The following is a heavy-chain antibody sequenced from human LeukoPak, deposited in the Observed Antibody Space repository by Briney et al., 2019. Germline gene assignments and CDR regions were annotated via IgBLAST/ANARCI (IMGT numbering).Heavy chain of an antibody. J-gene: IGHJ6*03. CDR1: RFTFSSYW. Sequence: GGSLRLSCAVSRFTFSSYWMSWVRQAPGKGLEWVANIKQDGSEKYYVDSVKGRFTISRDNAKNSLYLQMNSLRAEDTAVYYCARCPHYYYMDVWGKGTTVTASS. CDR2: IKQDGSEK. V-gene: IGHV3-7*01. CDR3: ARCPHYYYMDV.